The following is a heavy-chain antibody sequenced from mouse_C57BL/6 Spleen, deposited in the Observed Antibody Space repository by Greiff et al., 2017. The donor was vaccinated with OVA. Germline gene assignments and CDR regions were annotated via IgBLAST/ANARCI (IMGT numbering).Heavy chain of an antibody. CDR3: ARRVDDYDGTSSWFAY. D-gene: IGHD2-4*01. Sequence: EVKLMESGGGLVKPGGSLKLSCAASGFTFSSYTMSWVRQTPEKRLEWVATISGGGGNTYYPDSVKGRFTISRDNAKNTLYLQMSSLRSEDTALYYCARRVDDYDGTSSWFAYWGQGTLVTVSA. CDR1: GFTFSSYT. CDR2: ISGGGGNT. J-gene: IGHJ3*01. V-gene: IGHV5-9*01.